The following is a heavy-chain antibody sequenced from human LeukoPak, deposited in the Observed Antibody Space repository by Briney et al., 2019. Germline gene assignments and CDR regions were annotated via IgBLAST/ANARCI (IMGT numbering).Heavy chain of an antibody. J-gene: IGHJ3*02. Sequence: GGSLRLSCAASGFTFSSYSMNWVRQAPGEGLEWVSSISSSSSYIYYADSVKGRFTTSRDNAKNSLYLQMNSLRAEDTAVYYCARVGPHDAFDIWGQGTMVTVSS. CDR1: GFTFSSYS. CDR3: ARVGPHDAFDI. CDR2: ISSSSSYI. V-gene: IGHV3-21*01.